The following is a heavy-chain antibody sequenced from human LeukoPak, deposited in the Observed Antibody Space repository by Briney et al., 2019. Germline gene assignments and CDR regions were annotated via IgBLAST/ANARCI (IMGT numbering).Heavy chain of an antibody. V-gene: IGHV3-23*01. Sequence: GGSLRFSCAASGFTFSSHAMSWVRQAPGKGLEWVSSIGGSGKNTFYADAVKGRFTISRDNSKDTLYLQMNSLRAEDTAVYYCAKDLETINPTMDWGQGTLVTVSS. CDR3: AKDLETINPTMD. D-gene: IGHD3-10*01. J-gene: IGHJ4*02. CDR1: GFTFSSHA. CDR2: IGGSGKNT.